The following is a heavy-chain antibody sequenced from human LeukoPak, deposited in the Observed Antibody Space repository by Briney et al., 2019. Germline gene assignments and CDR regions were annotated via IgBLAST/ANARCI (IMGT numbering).Heavy chain of an antibody. CDR1: GGSISSYY. Sequence: SETLSLTCTVSGGSISSYYWSWIRQPPGKGLQWIGYIYYSGSTNYNPSLKSRVTISVDTSKNQFSLKLSSVTAADTAVYYCARVRRLGYCCSTSCPYYFDYLGQGTLVTVSS. CDR3: ARVRRLGYCCSTSCPYYFDY. D-gene: IGHD2-2*01. V-gene: IGHV4-59*01. CDR2: IYYSGST. J-gene: IGHJ4*02.